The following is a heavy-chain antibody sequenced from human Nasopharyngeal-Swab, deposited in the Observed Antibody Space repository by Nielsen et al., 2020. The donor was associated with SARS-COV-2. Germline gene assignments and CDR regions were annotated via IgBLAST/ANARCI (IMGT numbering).Heavy chain of an antibody. CDR2: IYYSGST. Sequence: WIRQPPGKGLEWIGSIYYSGSTHYTPSLKSRVTLSVDTSKNQFSRKLSSATAADTAVYYCARGYSWYYYYGMDVWGQGTTVTVSS. V-gene: IGHV4-39*01. J-gene: IGHJ6*02. D-gene: IGHD5-18*01. CDR3: ARGYSWYYYYGMDV.